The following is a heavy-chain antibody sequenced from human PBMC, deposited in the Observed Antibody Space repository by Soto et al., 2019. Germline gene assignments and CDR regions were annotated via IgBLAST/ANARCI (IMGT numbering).Heavy chain of an antibody. J-gene: IGHJ6*02. CDR3: ARDPGSNYQKLRGHGMDV. CDR1: GGRIGSGGYY. Sequence: SETLSLTCTVSGGRIGSGGYYWSWIRQHPGKGLEWIGYIYYSGSTYYNPSLTTRVTISVHTSKNQFSLKLSSVTAADTAVYYCARDPGSNYQKLRGHGMDVWGQGSTVTVSS. D-gene: IGHD4-4*01. V-gene: IGHV4-31*03. CDR2: IYYSGST.